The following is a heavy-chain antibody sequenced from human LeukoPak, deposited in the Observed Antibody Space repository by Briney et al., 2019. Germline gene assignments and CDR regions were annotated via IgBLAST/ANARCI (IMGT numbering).Heavy chain of an antibody. CDR1: GYTFTSYA. CDR2: INAGNGNT. J-gene: IGHJ3*02. V-gene: IGHV1-3*03. D-gene: IGHD5-18*01. Sequence: ASVKVSCKASGYTFTSYAMHWVRQAPGQRREWMGWINAGNGNTKYSQEFQGRVTITRDTSASTAYMELSSLRSEDMAVYYCAREYNTATAFDIWGQGTMVTVSS. CDR3: AREYNTATAFDI.